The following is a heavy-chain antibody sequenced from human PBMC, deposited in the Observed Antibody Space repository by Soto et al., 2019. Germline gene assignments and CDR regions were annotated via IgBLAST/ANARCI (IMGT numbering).Heavy chain of an antibody. D-gene: IGHD6-13*01. V-gene: IGHV1-69*02. J-gene: IGHJ4*02. CDR2: IIPILGIA. CDR1: GGTFSSYT. Sequence: SVKVSCKASGGTFSSYTISWVRQAPGQGLEWMGRIIPILGIANYAQKFQGRVTITADKSTSTAYMELSSLRSEDTAVYYCARGSRQQLVRSDYFDYWGQGTLVTVSS. CDR3: ARGSRQQLVRSDYFDY.